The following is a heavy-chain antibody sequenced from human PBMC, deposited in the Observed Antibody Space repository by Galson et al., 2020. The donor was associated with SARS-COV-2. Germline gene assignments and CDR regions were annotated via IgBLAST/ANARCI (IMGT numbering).Heavy chain of an antibody. CDR3: ARKERQGGYYGMDV. D-gene: IGHD3-16*01. J-gene: IGHJ6*02. CDR2: ISRSSTTI. CDR1: GFTLSSSG. Sequence: GGSLRLSCAASGFTLSSSGMTWVRQAPGKGLEWVTLISRSSTTIYYADSVKGRFTISRDDATASLYLQMTGLRAEDRAVYYCARKERQGGYYGMDVWGQGTTVTVSS. V-gene: IGHV3-48*04.